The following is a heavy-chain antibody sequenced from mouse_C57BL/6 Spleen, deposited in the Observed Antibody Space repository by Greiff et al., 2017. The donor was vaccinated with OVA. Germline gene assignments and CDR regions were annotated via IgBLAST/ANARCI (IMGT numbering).Heavy chain of an antibody. CDR2: INPGSGGT. J-gene: IGHJ4*01. CDR3: ARTGTGAMDY. CDR1: GYAFTNYL. Sequence: QVTLKVSGAELVRPGTSVKVSCKASGYAFTNYLIAWVKQRPGQGLEWIGVINPGSGGTNYNEKFKGKATLTADKSSSTAYMQLSSLTSEDSAVYFCARTGTGAMDYWGQGTSVTVSS. V-gene: IGHV1-54*01. D-gene: IGHD4-1*01.